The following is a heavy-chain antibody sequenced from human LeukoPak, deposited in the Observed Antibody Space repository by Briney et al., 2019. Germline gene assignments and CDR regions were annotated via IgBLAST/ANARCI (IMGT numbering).Heavy chain of an antibody. J-gene: IGHJ6*02. Sequence: GRSLRLSCAASGFTFNSYGMHWVRQAPRKGLKWVAVIWYDGSNKYYADSVKGRFTISRDNSKNTLYLQMNSLRAEDTAVYYCARVCEYYGMDVWGQGTTVTVSS. V-gene: IGHV3-33*01. CDR3: ARVCEYYGMDV. CDR1: GFTFNSYG. CDR2: IWYDGSNK. D-gene: IGHD2-2*01.